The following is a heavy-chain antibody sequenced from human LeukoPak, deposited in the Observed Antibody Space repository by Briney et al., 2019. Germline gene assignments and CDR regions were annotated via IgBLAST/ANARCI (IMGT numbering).Heavy chain of an antibody. J-gene: IGHJ4*02. Sequence: GGSLRLSCAASGFTFDDYAMHWVRQAPGKGLEWVSGISWNSGSIGYADSVKGRFTISRDNAKNSLYLQMNSLRAEDMALYYCAKAKGAYSSSWYGVFDYWGQGTLVTVSS. CDR3: AKAKGAYSSSWYGVFDY. CDR1: GFTFDDYA. V-gene: IGHV3-9*03. D-gene: IGHD6-13*01. CDR2: ISWNSGSI.